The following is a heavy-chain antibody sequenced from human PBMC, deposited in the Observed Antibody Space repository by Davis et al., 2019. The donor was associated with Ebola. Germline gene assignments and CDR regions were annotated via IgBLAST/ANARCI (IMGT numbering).Heavy chain of an antibody. CDR2: IWYDGSNK. CDR1: GFTFSSYG. CDR3: AREGGVIWYYGMDV. V-gene: IGHV3-33*08. D-gene: IGHD2-21*01. J-gene: IGHJ6*01. Sequence: GESLKISCAASGFTFSSYGMHWVRQAPGKGLKWVAVIWYDGSNKYYADSVKGRFTISRDNSKNTLYLQMNSLRAEDTAVYYCAREGGVIWYYGMDVWGQGTTVTVSS.